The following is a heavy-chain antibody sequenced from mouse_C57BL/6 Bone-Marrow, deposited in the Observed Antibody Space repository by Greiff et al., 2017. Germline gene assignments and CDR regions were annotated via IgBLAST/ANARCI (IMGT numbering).Heavy chain of an antibody. CDR1: GFTFTDYY. CDR3: ARWNYLYYAMDY. Sequence: EVQLVESGGGLVQPGGSLSLSCAASGFTFTDYYMSWVRQPPGKALEWLGFIRNKANGYTTEYSASVKGRFTISRDNSQSILYLQMNALRAEDSATYYCARWNYLYYAMDYWGQGTSVTVSS. CDR2: IRNKANGYTT. J-gene: IGHJ4*01. D-gene: IGHD5-5*01. V-gene: IGHV7-3*01.